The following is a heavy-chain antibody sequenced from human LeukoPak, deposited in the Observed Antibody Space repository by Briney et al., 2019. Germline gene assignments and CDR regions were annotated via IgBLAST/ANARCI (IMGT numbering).Heavy chain of an antibody. V-gene: IGHV3-23*01. Sequence: GGSLRLSCAASGFTFSSYAMSWVRQAPGKGLEWVSAISGSGGSTYYADSVKGRFTISRDNSKNTLYLQMNSLRAEDTAVYYCAKGAAEWDSGYDLGDYWGQGTLVTVSS. D-gene: IGHD5-12*01. CDR1: GFTFSSYA. J-gene: IGHJ4*02. CDR3: AKGAAEWDSGYDLGDY. CDR2: ISGSGGST.